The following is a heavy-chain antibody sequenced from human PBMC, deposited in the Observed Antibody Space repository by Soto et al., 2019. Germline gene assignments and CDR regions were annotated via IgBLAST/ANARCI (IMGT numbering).Heavy chain of an antibody. V-gene: IGHV3-7*03. CDR1: GFTYNDHW. CDR3: ARTDRDFYGLDV. Sequence: EVQLMESGGGLVQPGGSLRLSCAASGFTYNDHWMMWVRQAPGKGLEWVANINQDGSEKEYVVSVRGRFTISRDNARNSLYLQLDSLRAEDTAVYYCARTDRDFYGLDVWGQGTTVIVSS. CDR2: INQDGSEK. J-gene: IGHJ6*02.